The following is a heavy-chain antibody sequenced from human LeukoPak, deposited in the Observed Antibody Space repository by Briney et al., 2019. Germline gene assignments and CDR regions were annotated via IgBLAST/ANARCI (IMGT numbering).Heavy chain of an antibody. J-gene: IGHJ4*02. CDR2: VSGNGGST. CDR1: GFTFGTYA. V-gene: IGHV3-23*01. Sequence: GGSLRLSCTASGFTFGTYAIHWVRQAPGKGLEWVSTVSGNGGSTYYADSVKGRFTISRDNSKDTLYLQMNSLRAEDTAVYYCAKDSRIPAGGTEPSDYWGQGTLVTVSS. D-gene: IGHD6-13*01. CDR3: AKDSRIPAGGTEPSDY.